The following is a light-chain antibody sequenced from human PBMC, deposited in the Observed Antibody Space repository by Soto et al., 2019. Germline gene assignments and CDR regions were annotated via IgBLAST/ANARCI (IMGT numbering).Light chain of an antibody. V-gene: IGLV2-14*01. CDR1: SSDVGGYNY. CDR3: SSYTRSIS. J-gene: IGLJ2*01. Sequence: QSALTQPASVSGSPGQSITISCTGTSSDVGGYNYVSWYQQHPGKAPKLMIYDVNTRPSGVSNRVSGSKSGNTASLTISGLQAEDEADYYCSSYTRSISFGGGTKLTVL. CDR2: DVN.